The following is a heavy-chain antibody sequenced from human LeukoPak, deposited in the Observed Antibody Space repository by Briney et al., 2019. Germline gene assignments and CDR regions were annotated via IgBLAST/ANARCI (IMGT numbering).Heavy chain of an antibody. J-gene: IGHJ3*01. CDR2: IVVGSGNT. Sequence: GTSVKVSCKASGFTFTSSAVQWVRQARGQRLEWIGWIVVGSGNTNYAQKFQERVTITRDMSTSTAYMELSSLRSEDTAVYYCARDDHNKGAFDVWGQGTMVTVSS. CDR3: ARDDHNKGAFDV. CDR1: GFTFTSSA. V-gene: IGHV1-58*01. D-gene: IGHD1-1*01.